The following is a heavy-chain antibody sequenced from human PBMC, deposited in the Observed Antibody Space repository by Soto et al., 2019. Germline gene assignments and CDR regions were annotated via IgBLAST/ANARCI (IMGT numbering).Heavy chain of an antibody. CDR2: IIPIFGTA. CDR1: GGTFSSYA. V-gene: IGHV1-69*01. J-gene: IGHJ1*01. Sequence: QVPLVQSGAEVKKPGSSVKVSCKASGGTFSSYAISWVRQAPGQGLEWMGGIIPIFGTANYAQKFQGRVTITADESKMPAYPELMSMRSEDRDVEYCAILYPTIGAKTLYEYVWLSYHRPEYFQHWGQGALVAVSS. CDR3: AILYPTIGAKTLYEYVWLSYHRPEYFQH. D-gene: IGHD3-16*01.